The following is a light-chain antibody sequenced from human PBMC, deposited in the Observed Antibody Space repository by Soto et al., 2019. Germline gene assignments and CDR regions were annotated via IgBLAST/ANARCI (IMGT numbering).Light chain of an antibody. Sequence: EIVLTQSPATLSLSPGERATLSCRASQSVSSYLAWYQQKPGQAHRLLIYDASNRATGIPARFSGSGSGTHFTLTISSREPEDFAVYYWQQRSNWPPLTFGGGTKVELK. CDR1: QSVSSY. J-gene: IGKJ4*02. V-gene: IGKV3-11*01. CDR3: QQRSNWPPLT. CDR2: DAS.